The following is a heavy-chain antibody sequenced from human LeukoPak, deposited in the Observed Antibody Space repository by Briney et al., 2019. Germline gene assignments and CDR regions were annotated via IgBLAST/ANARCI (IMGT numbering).Heavy chain of an antibody. CDR1: GFTFSDHY. Sequence: GGSLRLSCAASGFTFSDHYMDWVRQAPGKGLEWVGRIRNKANSYTTEYAASVKGRFTISRDDSKTSLYLQMNSLKTEDTAVYYCTRDSISYGQFDYWGQGTLLTVSS. J-gene: IGHJ4*02. CDR3: TRDSISYGQFDY. V-gene: IGHV3-72*01. D-gene: IGHD3-9*01. CDR2: IRNKANSYTT.